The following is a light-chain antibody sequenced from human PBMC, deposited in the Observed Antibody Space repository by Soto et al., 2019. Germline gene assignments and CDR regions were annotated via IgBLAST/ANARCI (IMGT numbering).Light chain of an antibody. CDR1: SSVVGAYNY. Sequence: QSVLTQPASVSGSPGQSITISCTGTSSVVGAYNYVSWYQQYPGKAPKLMIYDVTSRPSGVSNRFSGSKSGNAASPTISGLQAEDEADYYCCSYTSSSSLVFGTGTKVTVL. CDR2: DVT. J-gene: IGLJ1*01. V-gene: IGLV2-14*03. CDR3: CSYTSSSSLV.